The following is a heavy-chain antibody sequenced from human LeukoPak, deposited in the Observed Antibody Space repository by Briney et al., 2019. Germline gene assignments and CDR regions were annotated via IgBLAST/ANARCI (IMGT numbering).Heavy chain of an antibody. Sequence: GGSLRLSCAASGFTFSSYAMSWVRQAPGKGLEWVSAISGSGGSTYYADSVKGRFTISRDNSKNTLYLQMNSLRAEDTAVYYCAKTGRYDILTGSDYWGQGTLVTVSS. D-gene: IGHD3-9*01. J-gene: IGHJ4*02. V-gene: IGHV3-23*01. CDR2: ISGSGGST. CDR1: GFTFSSYA. CDR3: AKTGRYDILTGSDY.